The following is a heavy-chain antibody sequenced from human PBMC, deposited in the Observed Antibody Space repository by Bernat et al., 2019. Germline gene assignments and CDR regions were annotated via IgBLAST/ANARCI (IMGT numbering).Heavy chain of an antibody. J-gene: IGHJ6*02. D-gene: IGHD6-19*01. CDR3: AGTIAVAADYYYGMDV. CDR2: IYYSGST. V-gene: IGHV4-59*01. CDR1: GGSISSYY. Sequence: QVQLQESGPGLVRPSETLSPTCTVSGGSISSYYCSWIRQPPGKGLEWIGYIYYSGSTNYNPSLKSRVTISVDTSKNQFSLKLSSVTAADTAVYYCAGTIAVAADYYYGMDVWGQGTTVTVSS.